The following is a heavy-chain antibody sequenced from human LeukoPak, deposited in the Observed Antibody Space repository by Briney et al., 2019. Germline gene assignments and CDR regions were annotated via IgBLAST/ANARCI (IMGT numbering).Heavy chain of an antibody. Sequence: GASVKVSCKASGYTFTGYYMHWVRQAPGQGLEWMGWINPNSGGTNYAQKFQGRVTMTRDTSISTAYMELSRLRSDDTAVYYCAGAHSSSWGRYYFDYWGQGTLVTVSS. J-gene: IGHJ4*02. CDR2: INPNSGGT. CDR1: GYTFTGYY. CDR3: AGAHSSSWGRYYFDY. D-gene: IGHD6-13*01. V-gene: IGHV1-2*02.